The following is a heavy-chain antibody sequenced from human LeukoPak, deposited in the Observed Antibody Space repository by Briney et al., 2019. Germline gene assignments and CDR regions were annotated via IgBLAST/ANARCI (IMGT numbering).Heavy chain of an antibody. V-gene: IGHV1-24*01. D-gene: IGHD5-24*01. CDR1: GYTLTELS. J-gene: IGHJ4*02. Sequence: ASVKVSCKVSGYTLTELSMHWVRQAPGKGLEWMGGFDPEDGETIYAQRFQGRVTMTEDTSTDTAYMELSSLRSEDTAVYYCAALVEMATITIDYWGQGTLVTVSS. CDR2: FDPEDGET. CDR3: AALVEMATITIDY.